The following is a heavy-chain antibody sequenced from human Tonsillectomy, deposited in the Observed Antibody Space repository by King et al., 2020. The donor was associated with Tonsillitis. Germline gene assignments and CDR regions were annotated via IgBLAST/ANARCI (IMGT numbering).Heavy chain of an antibody. Sequence: HVQLVESGGGVVQPGRFLRLSCAASGFTFSSYAMHWVRQAPDKGLEWVSAISYDGSNKDYAGSVRGRFTISRDNSKNTRYLQVNSLRAEDTAVYYWARAQDGIQLLGYWGQGTLVTVSS. V-gene: IGHV3-30-3*01. D-gene: IGHD5-18*01. CDR2: ISYDGSNK. CDR3: ARAQDGIQLLGY. J-gene: IGHJ4*02. CDR1: GFTFSSYA.